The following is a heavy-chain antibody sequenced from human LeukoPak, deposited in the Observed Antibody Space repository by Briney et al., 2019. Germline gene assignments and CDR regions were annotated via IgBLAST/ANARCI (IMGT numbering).Heavy chain of an antibody. CDR3: ARGEGGYDSPFDY. CDR1: GGSISSGGYS. J-gene: IGHJ4*02. D-gene: IGHD5-12*01. CDR2: IYHSGST. Sequence: SETLSLTCAVSGGSISSGGYSWSWIRQPPGKGLEWIGYIYHSGSTYYNPSLKSRVTISVDRSKNQFSLKLSSVTAADTVVYYCARGEGGYDSPFDYWGQGTLVTVSS. V-gene: IGHV4-30-2*01.